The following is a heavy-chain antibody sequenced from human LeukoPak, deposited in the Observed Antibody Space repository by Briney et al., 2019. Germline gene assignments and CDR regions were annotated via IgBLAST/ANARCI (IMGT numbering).Heavy chain of an antibody. J-gene: IGHJ5*02. D-gene: IGHD3-22*01. CDR1: GYTFTSYV. V-gene: IGHV1-8*01. CDR2: MHLNSGNT. Sequence: ASVKVSCKASGYTFTSYVITGLRQATGQGLEGMAGMHLNSGNTGYAQKFQRRVTLTRNTSIRTAYIELSSLRSEDTAVYYCARGAYYESSGNYYLRSTPWGEGTLVTVSS. CDR3: ARGAYYESSGNYYLRSTP.